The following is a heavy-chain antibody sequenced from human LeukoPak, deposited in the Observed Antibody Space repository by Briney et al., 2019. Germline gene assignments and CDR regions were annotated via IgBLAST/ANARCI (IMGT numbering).Heavy chain of an antibody. D-gene: IGHD6-13*01. V-gene: IGHV4-59*08. CDR2: IYYSGST. CDR1: GGSISSYY. Sequence: PSETLSITCTVSGGSISSYYWSWIRQPPGKGLEWIGYIYYSGSTNYNPSLKSRVTISVDTSKNQFSLKLSSVTAADTAVYYCARSYGAAAGNWFDPWGQGTLVTVYS. J-gene: IGHJ5*02. CDR3: ARSYGAAAGNWFDP.